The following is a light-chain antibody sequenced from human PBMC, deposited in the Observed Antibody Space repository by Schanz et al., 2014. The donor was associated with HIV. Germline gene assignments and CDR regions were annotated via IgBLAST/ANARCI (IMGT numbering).Light chain of an antibody. CDR3: ATWDDSLNGWV. J-gene: IGLJ3*02. CDR2: YDS. CDR1: NLGSKS. Sequence: SYELTQPPSVSVAPGKTASITCGGNNLGSKSVHWYQQKPGQAPVLVIYYDSDRPSGIPERFSGSQSGTSASLAISGLQAEDEADFFCATWDDSLNGWVFGGGTKLTVL. V-gene: IGLV3-21*01.